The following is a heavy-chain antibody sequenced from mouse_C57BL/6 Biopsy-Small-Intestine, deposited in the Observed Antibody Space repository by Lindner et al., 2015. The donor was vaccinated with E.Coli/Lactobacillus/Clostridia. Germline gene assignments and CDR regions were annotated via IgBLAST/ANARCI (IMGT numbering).Heavy chain of an antibody. CDR3: TGGSYSRAMDY. Sequence: EVQLQESGAELVRPGASVKLSCTSSGFNIKDDYMHWVKQRPEQGLEWIGWIDPENGDTEYASKFQGKATITADTSSNTAYLQLSSLTSEDTAVYYCTGGSYSRAMDYWGQGTSVTVSS. D-gene: IGHD1-1*01. V-gene: IGHV14-4*01. CDR2: IDPENGDT. CDR1: GFNIKDDY. J-gene: IGHJ4*01.